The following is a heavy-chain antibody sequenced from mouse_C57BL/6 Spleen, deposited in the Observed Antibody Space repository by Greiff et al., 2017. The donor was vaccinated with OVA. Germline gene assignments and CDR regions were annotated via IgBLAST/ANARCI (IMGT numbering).Heavy chain of an antibody. J-gene: IGHJ1*03. Sequence: EVQVVESGGGLVKPGGSLKLSCAASGFTFSSYAMSWVRQTPEKRLEWVATISDGGSYTYYPDNVKGRFTISRDNAKNNLYLQMSHLKSEDTAMYYCARDDDYYGSSYNWYFDVWGTGTTVTVSS. CDR3: ARDDDYYGSSYNWYFDV. D-gene: IGHD1-1*01. V-gene: IGHV5-4*01. CDR2: ISDGGSYT. CDR1: GFTFSSYA.